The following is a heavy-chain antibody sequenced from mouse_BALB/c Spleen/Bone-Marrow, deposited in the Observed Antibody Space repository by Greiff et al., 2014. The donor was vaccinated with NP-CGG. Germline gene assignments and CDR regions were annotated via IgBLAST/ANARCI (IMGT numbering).Heavy chain of an antibody. CDR1: GYTFTSYV. CDR3: ARGVYRSSYAMDY. Sequence: VQLQQSGPELVKPGASVKMSCKASGYTFTSYVMHWVKQKPGQGLEWIGYINPYNDGTKYNEKFKGKATLTSDKSSSTAYMELSSLTSEDSAVYYCARGVYRSSYAMDYWGQGTTVTVSS. D-gene: IGHD2-14*01. CDR2: INPYNDGT. V-gene: IGHV1-14*01. J-gene: IGHJ4*01.